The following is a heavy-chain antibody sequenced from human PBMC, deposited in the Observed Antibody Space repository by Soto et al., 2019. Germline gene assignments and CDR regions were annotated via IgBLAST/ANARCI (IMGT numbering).Heavy chain of an antibody. Sequence: GESLKVSCKVSGYSFSNYWIGWVRQMPGKGLEWMGIIDPDDSNTKYSPSFQGQVSISADKSISTAYLQWSSLKASDTAMYYCARHLEGYGMDVWGQGTTVTVSS. CDR1: GYSFSNYW. CDR3: ARHLEGYGMDV. J-gene: IGHJ6*02. V-gene: IGHV5-51*01. CDR2: IDPDDSNT.